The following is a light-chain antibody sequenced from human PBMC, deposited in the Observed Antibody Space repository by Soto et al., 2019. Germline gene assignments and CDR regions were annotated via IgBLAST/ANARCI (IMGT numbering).Light chain of an antibody. Sequence: IVMTQSPATLSVSPGERVTFSCRASQGIRNHLAWYQHKPVQAPRLLISYGSAGATGIPARFSGSGSGTEFTLTINSLQSEDFAVYYCQQFYTWPVTFGGGTKVDIK. CDR2: YGS. J-gene: IGKJ4*01. CDR3: QQFYTWPVT. V-gene: IGKV3-15*01. CDR1: QGIRNH.